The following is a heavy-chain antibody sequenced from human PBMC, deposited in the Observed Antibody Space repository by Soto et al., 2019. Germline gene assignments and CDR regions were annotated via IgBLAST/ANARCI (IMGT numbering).Heavy chain of an antibody. V-gene: IGHV1-46*01. D-gene: IGHD2-21*01. CDR2: INPNNGAT. J-gene: IGHJ6*02. CDR1: GDTFTTNY. CDR3: ASRVLCDMDV. Sequence: QEQLVQSGAEVKEPGASLKVSCKASGDTFTTNYLHWVRQAPGQGLEWMGRINPNNGATRYAQEFQCRLILTTDTSTSTVYMDLNSVKSEDSAVYYCASRVLCDMDVWGQGTTVTVSS.